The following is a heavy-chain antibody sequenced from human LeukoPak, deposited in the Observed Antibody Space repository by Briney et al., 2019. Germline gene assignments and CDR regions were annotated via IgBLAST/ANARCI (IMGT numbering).Heavy chain of an antibody. CDR2: ISGGGSAT. Sequence: GVSLRLSCAASGFTFSNYGLSWVRKTPGKGLEWVSAISGGGSATYYADSVKGRFTISRDNSKNTLFLQMNTLRVDDTAVYYCAGGAGVYYYGMDVWGQGTSVTVSS. CDR3: AGGAGVYYYGMDV. J-gene: IGHJ6*02. V-gene: IGHV3-23*01. CDR1: GFTFSNYG.